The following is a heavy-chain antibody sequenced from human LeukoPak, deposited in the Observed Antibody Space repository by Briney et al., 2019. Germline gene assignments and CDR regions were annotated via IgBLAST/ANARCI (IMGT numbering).Heavy chain of an antibody. CDR1: GISLSNYA. CDR2: ISVRSGST. D-gene: IGHD3-10*01. Sequence: GGSLRLSCVVSGISLSNYAMTWVRQAPGKGLEWVSYISVRSGSTTYADSVKGRFTISRDTSLNTLYLQMDKLRGEDQGVYFGSRRGVMIRGILVRGYHQEGNHYDFWGQGVLVTVSS. CDR3: SRRGVMIRGILVRGYHQEGNHYDF. V-gene: IGHV3-23*01. J-gene: IGHJ4*02.